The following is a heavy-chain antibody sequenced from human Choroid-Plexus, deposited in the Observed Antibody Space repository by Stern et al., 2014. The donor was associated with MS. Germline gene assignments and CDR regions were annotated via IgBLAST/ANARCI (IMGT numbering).Heavy chain of an antibody. D-gene: IGHD2/OR15-2a*01. Sequence: VQLVESGGGVVQPGRPLRLSCVASGFTFGSCAIHWVRQAPGKGLEWAAGVSYDGSNKYYADSVKGRFTISRDNSQNTLYMQMSSLRPEDTAVYYCAKDRQYLTYFFDHWGQGSLVTVSS. CDR1: GFTFGSCA. V-gene: IGHV3-30*18. J-gene: IGHJ5*02. CDR2: VSYDGSNK. CDR3: AKDRQYLTYFFDH.